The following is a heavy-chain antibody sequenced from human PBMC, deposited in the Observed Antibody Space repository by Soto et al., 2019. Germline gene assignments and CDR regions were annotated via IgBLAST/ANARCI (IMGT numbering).Heavy chain of an antibody. CDR3: ALNRFTYAYRSSFDR. D-gene: IGHD5-18*01. Sequence: EVQLVESGGGLVPPGVSLRLSCAASGFTFSDYSINWVSQAPGKGPEWIAYIARLSTNIHYADSVEGRFTISRDNDRNSLYLQMNSLRAEDTAVYYCALNRFTYAYRSSFDRWGQGTQVTVSS. CDR1: GFTFSDYS. CDR2: IARLSTNI. V-gene: IGHV3-48*01. J-gene: IGHJ4*02.